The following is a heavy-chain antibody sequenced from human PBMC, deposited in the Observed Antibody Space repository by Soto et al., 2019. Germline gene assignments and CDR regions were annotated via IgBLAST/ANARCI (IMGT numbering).Heavy chain of an antibody. CDR2: ISYDGGDK. CDR1: GFTFSKYA. J-gene: IGHJ3*02. CDR3: ARDVGPAISVQIRNDAFDI. V-gene: IGHV3-30-3*01. Sequence: VQLVESGGGVVQPGRSLRLSCAASGFTFSKYALHWVRQAPGKGLEWVAVISYDGGDKYYADSVRDRFTISRDDSKNTVFLQMNSLRPEDTALHYCARDVGPAISVQIRNDAFDIWGQGTMVTVSS. D-gene: IGHD1-26*01.